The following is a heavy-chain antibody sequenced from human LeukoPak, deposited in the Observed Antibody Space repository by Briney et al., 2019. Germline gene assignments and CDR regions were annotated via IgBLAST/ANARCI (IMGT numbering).Heavy chain of an antibody. D-gene: IGHD4-17*01. V-gene: IGHV1-3*01. Sequence: ASVKVCCTASGYTFSGYAVQWVRQAPGQRLGWLGWINAGNGHTKYSQKFQGRVTITRDTSASTAYMELSSLRSEDTAVYYCAKARWTATATTYYLDYWGQGTLVTVSS. CDR3: AKARWTATATTYYLDY. CDR1: GYTFSGYA. CDR2: INAGNGHT. J-gene: IGHJ4*02.